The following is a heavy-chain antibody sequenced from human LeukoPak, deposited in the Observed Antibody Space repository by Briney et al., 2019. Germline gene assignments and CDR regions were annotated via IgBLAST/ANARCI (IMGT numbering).Heavy chain of an antibody. V-gene: IGHV4-38-2*01. Sequence: PSETLSLTCAVSGYSISSGYYWGWLRQPPGKGLEWIGSIYHSGSTYYNPSLKSRVTISVDTSKNQFSLKLSSVTAADTAVYYCARIAAAGAFDYWGQGTLVTVSS. CDR1: GYSISSGYY. D-gene: IGHD6-13*01. J-gene: IGHJ4*02. CDR3: ARIAAAGAFDY. CDR2: IYHSGST.